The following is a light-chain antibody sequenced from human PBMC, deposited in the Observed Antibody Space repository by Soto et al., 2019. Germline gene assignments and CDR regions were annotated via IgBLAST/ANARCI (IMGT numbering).Light chain of an antibody. V-gene: IGKV1-5*03. CDR1: QSISSW. J-gene: IGKJ2*01. Sequence: EIEMTQSPSTLSASVGDRVTITCRASQSISSWLAWYQQKPGKAPKILIYKASSMESGVPQRFSGSGSGTEFTLTISSLQPHDFAAYYCQQYNSSPHTFGQGTKLEIK. CDR2: KAS. CDR3: QQYNSSPHT.